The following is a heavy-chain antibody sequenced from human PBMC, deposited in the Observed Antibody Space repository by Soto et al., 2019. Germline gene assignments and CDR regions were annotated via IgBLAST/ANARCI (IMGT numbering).Heavy chain of an antibody. V-gene: IGHV3-23*01. Sequence: GGSLRLSCAASGFTFSNFAMNWVRQAPGQGLEWISSISGPGESTYYAESVRGRFTISRDNSKNTVSLQMSSLRPEDTAVYFCAKRGMYYYGSTPYDAWGQGTLVTVSP. D-gene: IGHD3-10*01. J-gene: IGHJ5*02. CDR1: GFTFSNFA. CDR3: AKRGMYYYGSTPYDA. CDR2: ISGPGEST.